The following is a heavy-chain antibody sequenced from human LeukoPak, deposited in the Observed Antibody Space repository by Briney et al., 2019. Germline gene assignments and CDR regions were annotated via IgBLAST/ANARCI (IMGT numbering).Heavy chain of an antibody. CDR1: GFTFSSYA. J-gene: IGHJ4*02. Sequence: PGRSLRLSCAASGFTFSSYAMHWVRQAPGKGLEWVAVISYDGSNKYYADSVKGRFTISRDNSKNTLYLQMNSLRAEDTAVYYCARDLGGATLCYFDYWGQGTLVTVSS. V-gene: IGHV3-30*04. CDR2: ISYDGSNK. CDR3: ARDLGGATLCYFDY. D-gene: IGHD1-26*01.